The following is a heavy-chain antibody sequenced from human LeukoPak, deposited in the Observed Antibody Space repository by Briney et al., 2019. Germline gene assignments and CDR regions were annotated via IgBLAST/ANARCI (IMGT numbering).Heavy chain of an antibody. V-gene: IGHV3-33*08. Sequence: GGSLRLSCAASGFIFSTYWMHWVRQAPGKGLEWVAVIWYDGSNKYYADSVKGRFTISRDNSKNTLYLQMNSLRAEDTAVYYCARDVDTAMVADYWGQGTLVTVSS. D-gene: IGHD5-18*01. CDR2: IWYDGSNK. CDR1: GFIFSTYW. J-gene: IGHJ4*02. CDR3: ARDVDTAMVADY.